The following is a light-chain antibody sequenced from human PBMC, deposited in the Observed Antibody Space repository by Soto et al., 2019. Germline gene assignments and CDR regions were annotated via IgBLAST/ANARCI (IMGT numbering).Light chain of an antibody. CDR2: VNSDGSH. CDR1: SGHSNYA. J-gene: IGLJ1*01. CDR3: QTGGTGIRV. V-gene: IGLV4-69*01. Sequence: QSVLTQSPSASASLGASVKLTCTLSSGHSNYAIAWHQQQPEKGPRYLMKVNSDGSHRKGDGIPDRFSGSSSGAQRYLTISRLSSEDGADYSCQTGGTGIRVFGTGTKVTVL.